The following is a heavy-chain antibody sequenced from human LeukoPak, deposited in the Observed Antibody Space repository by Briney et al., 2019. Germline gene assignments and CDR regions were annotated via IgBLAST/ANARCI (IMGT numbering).Heavy chain of an antibody. Sequence: KSSETLSLTCAVSGYSISSGYYWGWIRQPPGKGLEWIGSIYHSGSTYYNPSLKSRVTISVDTSKNQFSLKLSSVTAADTAVYYCAREVYGGNTLWGQGTLVTVSS. V-gene: IGHV4-38-2*02. D-gene: IGHD4-23*01. CDR2: IYHSGST. J-gene: IGHJ4*02. CDR1: GYSISSGYY. CDR3: AREVYGGNTL.